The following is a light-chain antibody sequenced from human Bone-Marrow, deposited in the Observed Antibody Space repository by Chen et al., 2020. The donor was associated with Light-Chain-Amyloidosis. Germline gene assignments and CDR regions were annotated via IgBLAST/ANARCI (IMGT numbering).Light chain of an antibody. CDR2: DDS. CDR1: TIGSTS. Sequence: SYVLTQPSSVSVAPGQTATIACGGNTIGSTSVHWYQQTPGQAPLLVVYDDSDRPSGIPERLSGSNSGNTATLTIGRVEAGDEADYYCQVWDRSSDRPVFGGGTKLTVL. V-gene: IGLV3-21*02. J-gene: IGLJ3*02. CDR3: QVWDRSSDRPV.